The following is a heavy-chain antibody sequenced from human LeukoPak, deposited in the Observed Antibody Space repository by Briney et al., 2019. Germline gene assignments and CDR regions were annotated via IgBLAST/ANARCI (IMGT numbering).Heavy chain of an antibody. D-gene: IGHD2-15*01. CDR1: GGSISSYY. CDR3: SRHPGSGGSCPNPFDP. V-gene: IGHV4-59*08. CDR2: SYSSGST. Sequence: SETLTLTCTVSGGSISSYYWNWIRQPPGQGLEWIGYSYSSGSTSYNPYLKSRVIISVDTSKNQFSLKLSSVTAADTAVYYCSRHPGSGGSCPNPFDPWGQGTLVTVSS. J-gene: IGHJ5*02.